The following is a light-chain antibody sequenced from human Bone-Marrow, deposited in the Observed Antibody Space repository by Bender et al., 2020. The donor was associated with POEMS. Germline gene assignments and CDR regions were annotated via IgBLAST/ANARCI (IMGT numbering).Light chain of an antibody. CDR2: DVS. J-gene: IGLJ3*02. CDR1: RSDVGRYNF. Sequence: QSALTQPRSVSGSPGQSVTISCTGTRSDVGRYNFVSWYQQHPGKAPKVLIYDVSERPSGVPDRFSGSKSGRTASLAITGLQSDDEAIYFCVAWDASLNGWVFGGGTKLTVL. CDR3: VAWDASLNGWV. V-gene: IGLV2-11*01.